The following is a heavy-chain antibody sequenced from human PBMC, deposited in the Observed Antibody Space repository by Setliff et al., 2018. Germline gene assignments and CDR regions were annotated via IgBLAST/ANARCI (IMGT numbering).Heavy chain of an antibody. J-gene: IGHJ6*03. CDR3: ARLALTGYDSSGYYYALEYYYYMDV. CDR1: GFTFSSRW. D-gene: IGHD3-22*01. Sequence: PGGSLRLSCVVSGFTFSSRWMGWVRQAPGKGLEWVANLKYDGSESFYVDSVKGRFTISRDNAKNSVYLQMNSLRAEDTAVYYCARLALTGYDSSGYYYALEYYYYMDVWGKGTTVTVSS. CDR2: LKYDGSES. V-gene: IGHV3-7*01.